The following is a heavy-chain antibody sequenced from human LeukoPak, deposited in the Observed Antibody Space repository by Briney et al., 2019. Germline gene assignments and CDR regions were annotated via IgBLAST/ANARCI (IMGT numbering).Heavy chain of an antibody. J-gene: IGHJ3*02. Sequence: GGSLRLSCAASGYTFSSHGMHWVRQAPDKGLEWVSIIWYDGSYKYYADSVQGRFTISRDNSKNTLYLQMNSLRAEDTAVYYCARTITDDHNRLGALDIWGQGTMVTVSS. CDR2: IWYDGSYK. CDR1: GYTFSSHG. CDR3: ARTITDDHNRLGALDI. V-gene: IGHV3-33*01. D-gene: IGHD3-10*01.